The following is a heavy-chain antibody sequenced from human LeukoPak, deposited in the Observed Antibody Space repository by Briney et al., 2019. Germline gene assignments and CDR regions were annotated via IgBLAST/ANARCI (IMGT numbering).Heavy chain of an antibody. J-gene: IGHJ4*02. D-gene: IGHD3-10*01. V-gene: IGHV7-4-1*02. Sequence: ASVKVSCKASGYTFNTYGMNWVRQAPGQGLEWMGWVNTNTGNPTYAQGFTGRFVFSLDTSVSTAYLQISSLKAEDTAVYYCARGSIGAPHHFDYWGQGTLVTVSS. CDR1: GYTFNTYG. CDR2: VNTNTGNP. CDR3: ARGSIGAPHHFDY.